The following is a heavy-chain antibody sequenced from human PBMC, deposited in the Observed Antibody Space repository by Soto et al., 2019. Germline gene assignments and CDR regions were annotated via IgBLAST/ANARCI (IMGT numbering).Heavy chain of an antibody. Sequence: PXGSLRLSCAASGFTFSSYAMPWVRQAPGKGLEWVAVISYDGSNKYYADSVKGRFTISRDNSKNTLYLQMNSLRAEDTAVYYCARDLEQWLAKESYWGQGTLVTVSS. D-gene: IGHD6-19*01. J-gene: IGHJ4*02. V-gene: IGHV3-30-3*01. CDR3: ARDLEQWLAKESY. CDR1: GFTFSSYA. CDR2: ISYDGSNK.